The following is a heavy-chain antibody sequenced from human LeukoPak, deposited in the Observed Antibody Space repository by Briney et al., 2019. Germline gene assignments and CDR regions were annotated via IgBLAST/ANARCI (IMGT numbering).Heavy chain of an antibody. J-gene: IGHJ6*03. Sequence: SVKVSCKASGYTFTSYGISWVRQAPGQGLEWMGGIIPIFGTANYAQKFQGRVTITADKSTSTAYMELSSLRSEDTAVYYCASSRQQLGSSYYYYYMDVWGKGTTVTVSS. CDR3: ASSRQQLGSSYYYYYMDV. CDR1: GYTFTSYG. V-gene: IGHV1-69*06. D-gene: IGHD6-13*01. CDR2: IIPIFGTA.